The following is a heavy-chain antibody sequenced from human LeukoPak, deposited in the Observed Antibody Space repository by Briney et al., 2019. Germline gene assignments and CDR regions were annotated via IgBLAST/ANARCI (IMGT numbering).Heavy chain of an antibody. CDR2: ISAYNGNT. Sequence: ASVKVSCKASGYTFTGYGISWVRQAPGQGLEWMGWISAYNGNTNYAQKLQGRVTMTTDTSTSTAYMELRSLRSDDTAVYYCARAGSSSWPSDFDYWGQGTLVTVSS. J-gene: IGHJ4*02. D-gene: IGHD6-13*01. CDR3: ARAGSSSWPSDFDY. CDR1: GYTFTGYG. V-gene: IGHV1-18*01.